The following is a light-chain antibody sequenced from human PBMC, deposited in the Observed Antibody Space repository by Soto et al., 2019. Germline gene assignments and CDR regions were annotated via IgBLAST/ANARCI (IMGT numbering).Light chain of an antibody. CDR1: QSISSY. V-gene: IGKV1-5*03. CDR3: QQYSSYWT. J-gene: IGKJ1*01. CDR2: KAS. Sequence: DIQMTQSPSTLSASVGDRVTISCRASQSISSYLAWYQQKPGKAPKLLIYKASTLKSGVPSRFSGSGSGTEFTLTISGLQPDDFTTYYCQQYSSYWTFGQGTKVDIK.